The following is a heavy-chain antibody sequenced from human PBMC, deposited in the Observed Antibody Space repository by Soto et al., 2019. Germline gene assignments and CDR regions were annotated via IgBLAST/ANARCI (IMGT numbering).Heavy chain of an antibody. Sequence: EVQLVESGGGLVQPGGSLRLSCVASGFRFNEYAVHWVLQAPGNGLEWVSRIYWNNDDIGYADSVRGRFTISRDNAKNSLYLQRNSQRDEDTSLYYCANGWGAVPGSTEYCAFDIWGKGTMVSVSS. CDR1: GFRFNEYA. CDR3: ANGWGAVPGSTEYCAFDI. V-gene: IGHV3-9*01. CDR2: IYWNNDDI. J-gene: IGHJ3*02. D-gene: IGHD6-19*01.